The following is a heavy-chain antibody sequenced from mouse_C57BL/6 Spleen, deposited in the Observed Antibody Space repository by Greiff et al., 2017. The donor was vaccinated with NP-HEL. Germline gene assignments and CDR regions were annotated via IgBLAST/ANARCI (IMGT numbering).Heavy chain of an antibody. Sequence: EVQLVESGGGLVKPGGSLKLSCAASGFTFSSYAMSWVRQTPEKRLEWVATISDGGSYTYYPDNVKGRFTISRDNAKNNLYLQMSHLKSEDTAMYYCARGGYSNYLYYFDYWGQGTTLTVSS. CDR3: ARGGYSNYLYYFDY. J-gene: IGHJ2*01. D-gene: IGHD2-5*01. CDR1: GFTFSSYA. V-gene: IGHV5-4*01. CDR2: ISDGGSYT.